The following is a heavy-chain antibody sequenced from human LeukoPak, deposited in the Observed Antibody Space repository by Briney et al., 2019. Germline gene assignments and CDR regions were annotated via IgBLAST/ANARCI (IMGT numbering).Heavy chain of an antibody. CDR3: GLSRTKATTRTIDY. J-gene: IGHJ4*02. D-gene: IGHD4-17*01. Sequence: SETLSLTCAVSGGSFRVYYWCWGCERPRTGLERVWENSRGGSTNYSPSLKSRVTISLDTSKNQVSLKLSSATAADTAMYYCGLSRTKATTRTIDYWGQGDLVTVSS. V-gene: IGHV4-34*01. CDR2: NSRGGST. CDR1: GGSFRVYY.